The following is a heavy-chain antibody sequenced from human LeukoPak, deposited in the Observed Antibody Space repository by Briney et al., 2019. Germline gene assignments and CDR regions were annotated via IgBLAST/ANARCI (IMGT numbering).Heavy chain of an antibody. CDR1: GGSFSGYY. D-gene: IGHD2-15*01. CDR2: INHSGST. Sequence: PSETLSLTCAVYGGSFSGYYWSWIRQPPGKGLEWIGEINHSGSTNYNPSLKSRVTISVDTSKNQFSLKLSSVTAADTAVYYCARGKGLGYCSGGSCYSDYYYYYMDVWGKGTMVTVSS. J-gene: IGHJ6*03. V-gene: IGHV4-34*01. CDR3: ARGKGLGYCSGGSCYSDYYYYYMDV.